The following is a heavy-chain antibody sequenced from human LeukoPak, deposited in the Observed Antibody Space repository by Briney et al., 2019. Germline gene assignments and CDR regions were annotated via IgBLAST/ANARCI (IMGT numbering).Heavy chain of an antibody. CDR1: GGTFSSYA. CDR3: ARDQGDSSPSDRSLSY. V-gene: IGHV1-69*05. Sequence: GASVKVSCKASGGTFSSYAISWVRQAPGQGLEWMGGIIPIFGTANYAQKFQGRVTITTDESTSTAYMELSSLRTGDTAVYYCARDQGDSSPSDRSLSYWGQGTLVTVSS. CDR2: IIPIFGTA. D-gene: IGHD6-6*01. J-gene: IGHJ4*02.